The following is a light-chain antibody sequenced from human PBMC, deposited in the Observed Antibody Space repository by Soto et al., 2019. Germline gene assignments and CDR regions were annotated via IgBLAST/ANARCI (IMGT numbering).Light chain of an antibody. Sequence: EIVVTQSPGTLSFSPLHRGTLSCRASQTFGSSYLAWYQQKPGQAPRLLIYDASNRATGIPDRFSGSGSGTDFTLTISRLEPEDFAVYYCHQYGGSPTFGGGTKVDIK. CDR3: HQYGGSPT. CDR1: QTFGSSY. J-gene: IGKJ4*01. V-gene: IGKV3-20*01. CDR2: DAS.